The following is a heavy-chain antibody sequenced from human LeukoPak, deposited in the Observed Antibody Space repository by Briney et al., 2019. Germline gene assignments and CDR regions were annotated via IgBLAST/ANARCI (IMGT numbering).Heavy chain of an antibody. D-gene: IGHD3-22*01. J-gene: IGHJ4*02. CDR2: ISGSGGGT. Sequence: GGSLRLSCAASGFTFSSYAMSWVRQAPGKGLEWVSGISGSGGGTYYADSVKGRFTISRDNSKNTLYLQMNSLRAEDTAVYYCAKDSIKRGVTMIVVVITNFDYWGQGTLVTVSS. V-gene: IGHV3-23*01. CDR1: GFTFSSYA. CDR3: AKDSIKRGVTMIVVVITNFDY.